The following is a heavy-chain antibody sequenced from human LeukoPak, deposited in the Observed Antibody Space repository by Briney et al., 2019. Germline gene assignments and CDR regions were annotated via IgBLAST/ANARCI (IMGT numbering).Heavy chain of an antibody. CDR3: ARGKGLDYYDSSGDDAFDI. Sequence: SETLSLTCTVSGGSISSYYWSWIRQPPGKGLEWIGYIYYSGSTNYNPSLKSRVTISVDTSKNQFSLKPSSVTAADTAVYYCARGKGLDYYDSSGDDAFDIWGQGTMVTVSS. V-gene: IGHV4-59*12. J-gene: IGHJ3*02. CDR1: GGSISSYY. CDR2: IYYSGST. D-gene: IGHD3-22*01.